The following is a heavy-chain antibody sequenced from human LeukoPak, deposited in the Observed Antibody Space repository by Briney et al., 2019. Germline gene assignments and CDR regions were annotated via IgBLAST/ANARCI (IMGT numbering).Heavy chain of an antibody. CDR2: ILHTGST. J-gene: IGHJ6*03. CDR3: ALDRTNSFFDFYYYIDV. D-gene: IGHD2-8*01. V-gene: IGHV4-39*01. Sequence: SETLSLTCSVSGGSISSNSYYWAWIRQPPGKGLEWIGSILHTGSTENNPSLKSRVTMSVDTSKNQFSLKLSSVTAADTAVYYCALDRTNSFFDFYYYIDVWGKGTTVTVSS. CDR1: GGSISSNSYY.